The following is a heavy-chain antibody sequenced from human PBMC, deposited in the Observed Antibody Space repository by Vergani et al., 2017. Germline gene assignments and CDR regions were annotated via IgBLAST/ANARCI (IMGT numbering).Heavy chain of an antibody. Sequence: EVQMVESGGGLVKPGGSLRLSCVASGFTFSHYSMNWVRQAPGKGLEWVSYISSGSSSIYYADSVKGRFTISRDNAKNSVHLQMNSLRAEDTAVYYCARDHYDILTGYYRPDYWGQGTLVTVSS. V-gene: IGHV3-21*05. CDR3: ARDHYDILTGYYRPDY. J-gene: IGHJ4*02. CDR2: ISSGSSSI. D-gene: IGHD3-9*01. CDR1: GFTFSHYS.